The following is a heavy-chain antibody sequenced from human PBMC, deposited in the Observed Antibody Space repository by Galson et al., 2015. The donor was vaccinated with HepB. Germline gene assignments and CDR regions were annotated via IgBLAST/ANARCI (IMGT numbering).Heavy chain of an antibody. Sequence: SVKVSCKASGYTFTSYGISWVRQAPGQGLEWMGWISAYNGNTNCAQKLQGRVTMTTDTSTSTAYMELRSLRSDDTAVYYCARGHPEYYYGSGSYWNWFDPWGQGTLVTVSS. CDR1: GYTFTSYG. D-gene: IGHD3-10*01. CDR2: ISAYNGNT. CDR3: ARGHPEYYYGSGSYWNWFDP. J-gene: IGHJ5*02. V-gene: IGHV1-18*01.